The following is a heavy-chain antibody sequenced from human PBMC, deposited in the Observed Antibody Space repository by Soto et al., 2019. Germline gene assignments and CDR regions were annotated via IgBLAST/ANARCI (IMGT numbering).Heavy chain of an antibody. D-gene: IGHD6-19*01. J-gene: IGHJ3*02. CDR2: ISSNGGST. V-gene: IGHV3-64D*08. CDR1: GFTFSSYA. CDR3: VKDKGGIAVAPLLSAFDI. Sequence: GGSLRLSCSASGFTFSSYAMHWVRQAPGKGLEYVSAISSNGGSTYYGDSVKGRFTISRDNSKNTLYLQMSSLRAEDTAVYYCVKDKGGIAVAPLLSAFDIWGQGTMVTVSS.